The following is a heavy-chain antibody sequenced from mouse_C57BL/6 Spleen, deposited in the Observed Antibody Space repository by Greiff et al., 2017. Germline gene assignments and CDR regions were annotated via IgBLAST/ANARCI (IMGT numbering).Heavy chain of an antibody. D-gene: IGHD1-1*01. CDR2: IYPGDGDT. CDR1: GYAFSSYW. J-gene: IGHJ2*01. V-gene: IGHV1-80*01. CDR3: AREGNIKADYFDY. Sequence: QVQLQQSGAELVKPGASVKISCKASGYAFSSYWMNWVKQRPGKGLEWIGQIYPGDGDTNYNGKFKGKATLTADKSSSTAYMQLSSLTSEDSAVYFCAREGNIKADYFDYWGQGTTLTVSS.